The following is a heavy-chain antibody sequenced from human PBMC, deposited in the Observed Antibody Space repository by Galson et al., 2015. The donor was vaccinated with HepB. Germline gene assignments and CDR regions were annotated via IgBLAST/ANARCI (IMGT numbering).Heavy chain of an antibody. CDR2: ISGSGGST. Sequence: SLRLSCAASGFTFSSYAMSWVRQAPGKGLEWVSAISGSGGSTYYADSVKGRFTISRDNSKDTLYLQMNSLRAEDTAVYYCAKERAVTGAFDIWGQGTMVTVSS. CDR1: GFTFSSYA. V-gene: IGHV3-23*01. J-gene: IGHJ3*02. D-gene: IGHD4-17*01. CDR3: AKERAVTGAFDI.